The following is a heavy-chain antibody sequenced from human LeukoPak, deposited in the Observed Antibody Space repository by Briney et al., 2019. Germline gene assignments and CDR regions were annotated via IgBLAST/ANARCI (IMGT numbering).Heavy chain of an antibody. J-gene: IGHJ4*02. D-gene: IGHD3-10*01. V-gene: IGHV5-51*01. CDR3: ARQTRDGSGSRGYSFDF. CDR1: GYIFTSNW. Sequence: GESLKISCKGSGYIFTSNWIGWVRQMPGKGLEWMGIIYPGDSDTRYSPSFEGQVTISVDKSISTAYLQRSSLKASDTAMYYCARQTRDGSGSRGYSFDFWGQGTLVAVSS. CDR2: IYPGDSDT.